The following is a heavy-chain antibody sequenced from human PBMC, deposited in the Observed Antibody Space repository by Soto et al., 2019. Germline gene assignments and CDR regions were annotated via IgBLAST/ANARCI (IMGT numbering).Heavy chain of an antibody. D-gene: IGHD3-10*01. CDR3: ARGVGHYYGSGSYYGTRTGYYYGMDV. J-gene: IGHJ6*02. V-gene: IGHV4-34*01. Sequence: RQPPGKGLEWIGEINHSGSTNYNPSLKSRVTISVDTSKNQFSLKLSSVTAADTAVYYCARGVGHYYGSGSYYGTRTGYYYGMDVWGQGTTVTVSS. CDR2: INHSGST.